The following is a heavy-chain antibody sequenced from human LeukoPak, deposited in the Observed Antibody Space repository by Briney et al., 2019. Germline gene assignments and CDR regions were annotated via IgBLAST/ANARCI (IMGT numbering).Heavy chain of an antibody. V-gene: IGHV1-2*06. J-gene: IGHJ4*02. CDR3: ARGPVMMREVSYDY. CDR2: INPNNGDT. Sequence: ASVKVSCKASGYSFSGYNIYWVRQAPGQGLEWMGRINPNNGDTNYEQSFQGRVTMTRDTSINTAYMELSALTFDDMAIYHCARGPVMMREVSYDYWGQGTLVTVSS. CDR1: GYSFSGYN. D-gene: IGHD3-16*01.